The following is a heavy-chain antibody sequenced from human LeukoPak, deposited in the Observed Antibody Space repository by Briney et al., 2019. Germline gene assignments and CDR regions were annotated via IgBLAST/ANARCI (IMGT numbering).Heavy chain of an antibody. Sequence: GGSLRLSCAASGFTFSSYWMSWVRQAPGKGLEWVANIKQDGSEKYYVDSVKGRFTISRDNAKNSLYLQRNSLRAEDTAVYYCARDQELWPSDAFDIWGQGTMVTVSS. D-gene: IGHD5-18*01. V-gene: IGHV3-7*03. CDR3: ARDQELWPSDAFDI. CDR1: GFTFSSYW. CDR2: IKQDGSEK. J-gene: IGHJ3*02.